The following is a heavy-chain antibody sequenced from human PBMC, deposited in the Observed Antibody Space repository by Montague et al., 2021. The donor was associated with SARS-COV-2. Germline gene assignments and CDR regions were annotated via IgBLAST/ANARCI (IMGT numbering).Heavy chain of an antibody. CDR1: GFSLSTSGMC. Sequence: PALVKPTQTLTLTCTFSGFSLSTSGMCVSWIRQPPGKALEWLALIDWDDDKYYSTSLKTRLTISKDTSKNQVVLTMTNMDPVDTATYYCARIRVARGVIWVYGMDVWGQGTTVTVSS. V-gene: IGHV2-70*01. J-gene: IGHJ6*02. D-gene: IGHD3-10*01. CDR2: IDWDDDK. CDR3: ARIRVARGVIWVYGMDV.